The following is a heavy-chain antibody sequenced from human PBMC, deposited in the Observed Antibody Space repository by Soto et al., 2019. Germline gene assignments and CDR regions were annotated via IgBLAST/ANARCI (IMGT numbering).Heavy chain of an antibody. CDR2: ISGSDGKT. D-gene: IGHD3-3*01. CDR3: AKWSYLDY. V-gene: IGHV3-23*04. J-gene: IGHJ4*02. CDR1: GFSFASFA. Sequence: DVRLAESGGGLVQPGGFLRLSCTTSGFSFASFAMTWVRQAPGKGLEWVATISGSDGKTYYADSVKGRFSISRDTSRNTLYLQMNSRRADDTAIYYCAKWSYLDYWGQGTRVTVSS.